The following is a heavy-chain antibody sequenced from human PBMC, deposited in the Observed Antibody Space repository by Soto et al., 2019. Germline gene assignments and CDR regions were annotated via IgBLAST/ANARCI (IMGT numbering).Heavy chain of an antibody. CDR2: INPSNGVT. V-gene: IGHV1-2*02. J-gene: IGHJ5*02. Sequence: ASVKVSCRASGYTFIDYYMNWVRQAPGQGLEWMGWINPSNGVTNYAQKFQGRVTMTRDTSISTAYMDLSRLRSDDTAVYYCARGALAVANWFDPWGQGTQVTVSS. D-gene: IGHD6-19*01. CDR1: GYTFIDYY. CDR3: ARGALAVANWFDP.